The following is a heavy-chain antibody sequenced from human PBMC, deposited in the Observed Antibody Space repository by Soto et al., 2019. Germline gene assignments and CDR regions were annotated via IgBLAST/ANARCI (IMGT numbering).Heavy chain of an antibody. CDR3: ARHSDVLRYFAS. V-gene: IGHV4-59*08. Sequence: XXTLSLPYTVSGGSISSYYWRWIRQPPGKGLEWIGYIYYSGSTNYNPSLKSRVTISVDTSKNQFSLKLSSVTAADTAVYYCARHSDVLRYFASWGQGTLVTVSS. D-gene: IGHD3-9*01. CDR1: GGSISSYY. CDR2: IYYSGST. J-gene: IGHJ4*02.